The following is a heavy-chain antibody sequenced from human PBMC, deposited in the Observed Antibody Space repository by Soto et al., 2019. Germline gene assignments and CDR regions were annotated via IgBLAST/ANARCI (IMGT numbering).Heavy chain of an antibody. D-gene: IGHD6-19*01. CDR1: GFTFEDYA. J-gene: IGHJ3*02. V-gene: IGHV3-9*01. CDR2: ISWNSDKI. Sequence: EVQLEESGGGLVQPGRSLRLSCVASGFTFEDYAMHWVRQAPGKGLEWVSGISWNSDKIGYADSVKGRFTISRDNAKNTLYLQMNGLRAEDTALYYCAKDWVVACILSGIFDIWGQGTMVTVSS. CDR3: AKDWVVACILSGIFDI.